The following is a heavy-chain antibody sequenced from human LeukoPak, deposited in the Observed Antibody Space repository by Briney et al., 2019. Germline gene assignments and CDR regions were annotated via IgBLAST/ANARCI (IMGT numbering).Heavy chain of an antibody. D-gene: IGHD3-10*01. CDR2: IYSGGST. J-gene: IGHJ4*02. V-gene: IGHV3-53*01. CDR3: VAARGVGY. CDR1: GFSVSNNY. Sequence: PGGSLRLSCAASGFSVSNNYMSWVRQAPGKGLEWVSVIYSGGSTYYADSVKGRFTISRDDSKNTLYLQMNSLRADDTAVYYCVAARGVGYWGQGTLVAVSS.